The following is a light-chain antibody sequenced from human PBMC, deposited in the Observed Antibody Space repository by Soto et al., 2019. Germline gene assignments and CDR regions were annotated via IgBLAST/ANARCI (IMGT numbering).Light chain of an antibody. CDR2: DVS. CDR3: CSYAGSYTSDVV. Sequence: QSVLTQPRSVSGSPGQSVTISCTGTSSDVGGYNYVSWYQQHPGKAPKLMIYDVSKRPSGVPDRFSGSKSGNTASLTISGLQAEDEADYYCCSYAGSYTSDVVFGGGTKVTVI. J-gene: IGLJ2*01. CDR1: SSDVGGYNY. V-gene: IGLV2-11*01.